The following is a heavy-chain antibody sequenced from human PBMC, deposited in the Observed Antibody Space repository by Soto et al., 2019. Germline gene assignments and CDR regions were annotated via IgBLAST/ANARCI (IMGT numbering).Heavy chain of an antibody. Sequence: PGWALRLSCAEAGCSFINSAMTLVRQAPGKGLEWVALIAYEGNNEYFADAGKSRFTIWRDNPKDTVYLQMDSLRPEDTAVYYCAKGTPVNGDYALDYSGQGSLVTVSS. CDR1: GCSFINSA. D-gene: IGHD4-17*01. CDR3: AKGTPVNGDYALDY. V-gene: IGHV3-33*05. CDR2: IAYEGNNE. J-gene: IGHJ4*02.